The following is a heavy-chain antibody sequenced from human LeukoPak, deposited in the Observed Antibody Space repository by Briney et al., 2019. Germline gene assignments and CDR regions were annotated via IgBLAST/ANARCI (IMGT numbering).Heavy chain of an antibody. CDR1: GGSISSSSYY. Sequence: SETLSLTCTVSGGSISSSSYYWGWIRQPPGKGLEWIGSIYYSGSTYYNPSLKSRVTISVDTSKNQFSLKLSSVTAADTAVYYCARQTYGSSGYYDFEWYFDYWGQGTLVTVSS. D-gene: IGHD3-22*01. CDR3: ARQTYGSSGYYDFEWYFDY. J-gene: IGHJ4*02. V-gene: IGHV4-39*01. CDR2: IYYSGST.